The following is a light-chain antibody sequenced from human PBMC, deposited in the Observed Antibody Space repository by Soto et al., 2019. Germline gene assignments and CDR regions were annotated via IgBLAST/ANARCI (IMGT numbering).Light chain of an antibody. V-gene: IGKV1-5*03. CDR2: KAS. Sequence: DIQLTQSPSTLSASVGDRVTITCRASQSISSWLAWYQQKPGKAPNLLIHKASHLESGVPSRFSGSGSGTEFTLTISSLQPDDFATYYCQQYNSYSQTFGQGTKVDI. CDR3: QQYNSYSQT. J-gene: IGKJ1*01. CDR1: QSISSW.